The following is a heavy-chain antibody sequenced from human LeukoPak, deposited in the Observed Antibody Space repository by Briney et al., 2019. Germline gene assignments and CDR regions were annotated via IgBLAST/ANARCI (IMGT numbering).Heavy chain of an antibody. CDR2: IYYSGST. D-gene: IGHD2-2*03. CDR1: GGSISSSSYY. CDR3: ARVDVSYYGMDV. Sequence: PSETLFLTCTVSGGSISSSSYYWGWIRQPPGKGLEWIGSIYYSGSTYYNPSLKSRVTISVDTSKNQFSLKLSSVTAADTAVYYCARVDVSYYGMDVWGQGTMVTVSS. J-gene: IGHJ6*02. V-gene: IGHV4-39*07.